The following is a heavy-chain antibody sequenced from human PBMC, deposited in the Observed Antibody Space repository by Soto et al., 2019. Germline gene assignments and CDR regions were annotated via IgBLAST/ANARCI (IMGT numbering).Heavy chain of an antibody. J-gene: IGHJ4*02. CDR2: ISSSGSPI. V-gene: IGHV3-48*03. Sequence: EVQLVESGGGLVQPGGSLRLSCAASGFTFSSYEMNWVRQAPGKGLEWVSYISSSGSPIYYADSVKGRFTISRDNAKNSRYLQMNSPRAEDTAVYYCARGQYSSGGGYFDYWGQETLVTVSS. CDR1: GFTFSSYE. D-gene: IGHD6-19*01. CDR3: ARGQYSSGGGYFDY.